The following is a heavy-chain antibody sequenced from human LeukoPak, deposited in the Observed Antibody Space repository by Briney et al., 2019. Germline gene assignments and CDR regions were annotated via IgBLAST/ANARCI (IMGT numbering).Heavy chain of an antibody. CDR1: GGSFSGYY. Sequence: PSETLSLTCAVYGGSFSGYYWSWIRQPPGKGLEWIGEINHSGSTNYNPSLKSRVTISVDTSKNQFSLKLSSVTAADTAVYYCARAAYSGSYRSDYWGQRTLVTVSS. D-gene: IGHD1-26*01. CDR3: ARAAYSGSYRSDY. CDR2: INHSGST. V-gene: IGHV4-34*01. J-gene: IGHJ4*02.